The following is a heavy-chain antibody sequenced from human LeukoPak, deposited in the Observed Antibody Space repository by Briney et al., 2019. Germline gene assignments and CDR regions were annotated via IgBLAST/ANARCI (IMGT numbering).Heavy chain of an antibody. D-gene: IGHD2-2*01. Sequence: SETLSLTCAVYGGSFSGYYWSWIRQPPGKGLEWIGEINHSGSTNYNPSLKSRVTISVDTSKNQFSLKLSSVTAADTAVYYCARDIVVVPAAMPAVGAEIRFLEWSTFDYWGQGTLVTVSS. CDR3: ARDIVVVPAAMPAVGAEIRFLEWSTFDY. V-gene: IGHV4-34*01. CDR1: GGSFSGYY. J-gene: IGHJ4*02. CDR2: INHSGST.